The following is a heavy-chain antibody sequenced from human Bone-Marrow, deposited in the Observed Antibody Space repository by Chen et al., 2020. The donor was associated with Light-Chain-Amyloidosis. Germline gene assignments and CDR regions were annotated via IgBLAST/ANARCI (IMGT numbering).Heavy chain of an antibody. D-gene: IGHD3-9*01. CDR3: AKDISYDDILPGYPADAFDI. CDR2: ISGSGGSR. V-gene: IGHV3-23*04. Sequence: EVQLVESGGGLLQRGGSLRVSCAASGFAFSSYAMSWVRQAPGKGLEWVSTISGSGGSRYYGDSVKVRLTISRDNSKNALFLQMNSLRAEDTAVYYCAKDISYDDILPGYPADAFDIWGQGTMVTVSS. CDR1: GFAFSSYA. J-gene: IGHJ3*02.